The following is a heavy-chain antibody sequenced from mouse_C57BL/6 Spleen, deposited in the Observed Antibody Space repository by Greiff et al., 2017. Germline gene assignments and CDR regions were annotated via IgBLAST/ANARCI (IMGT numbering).Heavy chain of an antibody. Sequence: QVQLQQPGAELVKPGASVKLSCKASGYTFTSYWMQWVKQRPGQGLEWIGEIDPSDSYTNYNQKFKGKATLTVDTSSSTAYMQLSSLTSEDSAVYYCARGEDGYYGAMDYWGQGTSVTVSS. CDR1: GYTFTSYW. V-gene: IGHV1-50*01. J-gene: IGHJ4*01. CDR2: IDPSDSYT. D-gene: IGHD2-3*01. CDR3: ARGEDGYYGAMDY.